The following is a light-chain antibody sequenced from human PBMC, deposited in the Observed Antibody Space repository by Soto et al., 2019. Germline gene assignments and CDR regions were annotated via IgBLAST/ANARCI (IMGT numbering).Light chain of an antibody. CDR1: QSINSRS. CDR2: GAS. V-gene: IGKV3-15*01. Sequence: DIVLTQSPGTLSLSPGERATLSCGASQSINSRSLAWYQQKPGQAPRLLIYGASSRVTGFPARFSGSGSGTDFTLTISSLQSEDFAVYYCQQYNSWPPYTFGQGTKVDIK. J-gene: IGKJ2*01. CDR3: QQYNSWPPYT.